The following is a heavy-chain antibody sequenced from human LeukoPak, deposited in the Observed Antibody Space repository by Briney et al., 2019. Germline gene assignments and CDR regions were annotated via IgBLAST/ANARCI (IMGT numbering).Heavy chain of an antibody. CDR2: ISSSSSYI. CDR1: GFTFSSYS. J-gene: IGHJ4*02. V-gene: IGHV3-21*01. D-gene: IGHD2-2*01. Sequence: GGSLRLSCVVSGFTFSSYSMNWVRQAPGKGLEWVSSISSSSSYIYYADSVKGRFTISRDNAKNSLYLQMNSLRAEDTAVYYCARAADDERGPLAAHWGQGTLVTVSS. CDR3: ARAADDERGPLAAH.